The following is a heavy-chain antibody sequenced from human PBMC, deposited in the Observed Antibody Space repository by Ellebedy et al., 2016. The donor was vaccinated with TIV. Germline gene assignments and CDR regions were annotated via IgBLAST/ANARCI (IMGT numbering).Heavy chain of an antibody. CDR1: GFTFTYQA. V-gene: IGHV3-23*01. CDR3: AKGTGVKGDPFDP. Sequence: GGSLRLSXAASGFTFTYQAMTWVRQAPGKGLEWVASISGNGDATHYADSMKGRFSISRDNSKNTLYVQMNSLRAEDTAIYYCAKGTGVKGDPFDPWGQGTLVTVSS. J-gene: IGHJ5*02. CDR2: ISGNGDAT. D-gene: IGHD1-14*01.